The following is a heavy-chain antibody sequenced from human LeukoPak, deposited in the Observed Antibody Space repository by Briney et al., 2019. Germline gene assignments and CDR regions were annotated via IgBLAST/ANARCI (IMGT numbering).Heavy chain of an antibody. CDR2: ISDNGNDK. Sequence: GGSLRLSCAASGFTFSSYGMHWVRQAPGKGLEWVAVISDNGNDKYYVDSVKGRFTISRDNSKNTVYLQMNSLRPEDTALYYCASGLLGCRGGSCYPTDYWGQGTLVTVSS. J-gene: IGHJ4*02. CDR3: ASGLLGCRGGSCYPTDY. D-gene: IGHD2-15*01. CDR1: GFTFSSYG. V-gene: IGHV3-30*03.